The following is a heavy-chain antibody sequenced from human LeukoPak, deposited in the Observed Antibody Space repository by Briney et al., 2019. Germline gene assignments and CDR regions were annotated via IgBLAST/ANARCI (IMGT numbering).Heavy chain of an antibody. CDR3: ARGGWIQLSPVDY. Sequence: ASENVSRTASVYSFTIYYIRWVRQAPGPGHEWMGIVIPSCGSTSNAQKFQGRVTKTRDTSTSTLYRELSSLRSEETAVYYCARGGWIQLSPVDYWGQGTLVTVSS. CDR2: VIPSCGST. D-gene: IGHD5-18*01. J-gene: IGHJ4*02. CDR1: VYSFTIYY. V-gene: IGHV1-46*01.